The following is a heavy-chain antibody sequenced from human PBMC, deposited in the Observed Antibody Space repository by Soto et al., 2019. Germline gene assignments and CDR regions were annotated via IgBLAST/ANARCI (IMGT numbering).Heavy chain of an antibody. J-gene: IGHJ6*04. CDR2: ISAYSGNT. CDR3: AMVDNYVTRTPQDV. Sequence: QVQLVQSGDEVRKPGSSVKVSCKASGYIFVNYGIAWVRQAPGQGLEWMVWISAYSGNTHYASKVQGRLNMTPHTYTSTAYMDLGSLTSDDTAVYYCAMVDNYVTRTPQDVWGKGTTVTVSS. CDR1: GYIFVNYG. D-gene: IGHD3-16*01. V-gene: IGHV1-18*01.